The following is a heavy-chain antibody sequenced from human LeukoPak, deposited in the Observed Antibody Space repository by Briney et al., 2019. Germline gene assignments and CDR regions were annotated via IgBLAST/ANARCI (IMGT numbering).Heavy chain of an antibody. V-gene: IGHV3-30*18. CDR1: GSTFSSYG. Sequence: GSLRLSCVASGSTFSSYGMHWVRQAPGKGLEWVAVISYDGSNGYYADSVEGRFTISRDNSKHTLYLQMNSLRGDDTAVYYCAKDRFYYGDYVSDYWGQGTLVTVSS. J-gene: IGHJ4*02. D-gene: IGHD4-17*01. CDR3: AKDRFYYGDYVSDY. CDR2: ISYDGSNG.